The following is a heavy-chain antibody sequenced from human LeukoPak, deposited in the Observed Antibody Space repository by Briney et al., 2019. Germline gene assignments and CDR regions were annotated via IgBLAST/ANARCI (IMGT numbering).Heavy chain of an antibody. CDR2: INPSGGST. D-gene: IGHD3-10*01. Sequence: ASVKVSCKASGYTFTSNYMHWVRQAPGQGLEWMGVINPSGGSTSYAQKFQGRVTMTRDMSTSTDYMELSSLRSEDTAVYYCARANMVRGVGSFFDRNWFDPWGQGTLVTVSS. V-gene: IGHV1-46*01. CDR1: GYTFTSNY. J-gene: IGHJ5*02. CDR3: ARANMVRGVGSFFDRNWFDP.